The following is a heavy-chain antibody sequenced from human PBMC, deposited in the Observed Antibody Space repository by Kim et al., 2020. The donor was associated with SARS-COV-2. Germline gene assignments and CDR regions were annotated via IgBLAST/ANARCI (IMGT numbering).Heavy chain of an antibody. D-gene: IGHD4-4*01. J-gene: IGHJ6*03. Sequence: GGSLRLSCAASGFTFSSYSMNWVRQAPGKGLEWVSSISSSSSYIYYADSVKGRFTISRDNAKNSLYLQMNSLRAEDTAVYYCARDYPPGGLMTTVTTIYYYYYMDVWGKGTTVTVSS. CDR1: GFTFSSYS. CDR2: ISSSSSYI. V-gene: IGHV3-21*01. CDR3: ARDYPPGGLMTTVTTIYYYYYMDV.